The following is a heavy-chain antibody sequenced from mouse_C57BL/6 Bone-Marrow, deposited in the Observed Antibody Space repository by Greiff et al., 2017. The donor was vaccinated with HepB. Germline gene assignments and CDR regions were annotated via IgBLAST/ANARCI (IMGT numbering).Heavy chain of an antibody. D-gene: IGHD1-1*01. CDR2: IRNKANGYTT. CDR3: ARPYYYGSSWYFDV. J-gene: IGHJ1*03. CDR1: GFTFTDYY. V-gene: IGHV7-3*01. Sequence: EVKLVESGGGLVQPGGSLSLSCAASGFTFTDYYMSWVRQPPGKALEWLGFIRNKANGYTTEYSASVKGRFTISRDNSQSILYLQMNALRAEDSATYYCARPYYYGSSWYFDVWGTGTTVTVSS.